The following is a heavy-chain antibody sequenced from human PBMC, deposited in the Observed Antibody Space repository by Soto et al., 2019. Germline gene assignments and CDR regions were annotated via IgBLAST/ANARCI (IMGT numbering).Heavy chain of an antibody. CDR3: ARDGDYGSGSYPFLRYFDL. D-gene: IGHD3-10*01. J-gene: IGHJ2*01. CDR1: GGSISSSNW. CDR2: IYHSGST. Sequence: QVQLQESGPGLVKPSGTLSLTCAVSGGSISSSNWWSWVRQPPGKGLEWIGEIYHSGSTNYNPSLTGRVTSAVDKSKNQFSLKLSSVTAADTAVYYCARDGDYGSGSYPFLRYFDLWGRGTLVTVSS. V-gene: IGHV4-4*02.